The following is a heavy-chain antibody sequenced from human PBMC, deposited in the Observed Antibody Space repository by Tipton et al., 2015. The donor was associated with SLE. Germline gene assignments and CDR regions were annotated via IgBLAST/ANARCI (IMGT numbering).Heavy chain of an antibody. J-gene: IGHJ4*02. D-gene: IGHD3-10*01. CDR1: GFTFSDYY. CDR3: ARGLWFGDIDY. CDR2: ISSSSSYT. Sequence: SLRLSCAASGFTFSDYYMSWFRQAPGKGLEWVSYISSSSSYTNYADSVKGRFTISRDNAKNSLYLQMNSLRAEDTAVYYCARGLWFGDIDYWGQGTLVTVSS. V-gene: IGHV3-11*06.